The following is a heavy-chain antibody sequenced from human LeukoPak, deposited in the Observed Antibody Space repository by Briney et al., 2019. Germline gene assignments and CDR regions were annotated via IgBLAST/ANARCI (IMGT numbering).Heavy chain of an antibody. CDR2: IYTSGST. CDR1: GGSISSYY. Sequence: SETLSLTCTVSGGSISSYYWGWIRQPAGKGLEWIGRIYTSGSTNYNPSLKSRVTMSVDTSKNQFSLKLSSVTAADTAVYYCARGPNCSSTSCYDNPYYFDYWGQGTLVTVSS. D-gene: IGHD2-2*01. CDR3: ARGPNCSSTSCYDNPYYFDY. J-gene: IGHJ4*02. V-gene: IGHV4-4*07.